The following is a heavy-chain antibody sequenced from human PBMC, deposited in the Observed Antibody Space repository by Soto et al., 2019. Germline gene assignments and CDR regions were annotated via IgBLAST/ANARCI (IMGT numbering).Heavy chain of an antibody. Sequence: PGESLKISCKGSDYSFNTYWIAWVRQMPGKGLEWMGIIYPGDSDTRYSPSFQGQVTISADKSISTAHLQWSSLKASDTAMYYCARDGGYYDSSGPGYYYYYYGMDVWGQGTTVTVSS. CDR2: IYPGDSDT. V-gene: IGHV5-51*01. D-gene: IGHD3-22*01. CDR1: DYSFNTYW. J-gene: IGHJ6*02. CDR3: ARDGGYYDSSGPGYYYYYYGMDV.